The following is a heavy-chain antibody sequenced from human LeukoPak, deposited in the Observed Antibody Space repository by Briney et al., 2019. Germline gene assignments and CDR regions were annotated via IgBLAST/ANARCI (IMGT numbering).Heavy chain of an antibody. CDR3: ARGGCSSTSCYSGSGVYYYYYYYMDV. V-gene: IGHV1-18*01. CDR1: GYTFTSYG. Sequence: ASVKVSCKASGYTFTSYGISWVRQAPGQGLEWMGWISAYNGNTNYAQKLQGRVTMTTDTSTSTAYMELRSLRSDDTAVYYCARGGCSSTSCYSGSGVYYYYYYYMDVWGKGTTVTISS. J-gene: IGHJ6*03. CDR2: ISAYNGNT. D-gene: IGHD2-2*01.